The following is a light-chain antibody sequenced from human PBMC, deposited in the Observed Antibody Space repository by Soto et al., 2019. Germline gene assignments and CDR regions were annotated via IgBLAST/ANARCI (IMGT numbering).Light chain of an antibody. CDR1: SSDVGGYDF. Sequence: QSALTQPRSVSGSPGQSVTISCTGTSSDVGGYDFVSWFQQYPGKAPKLIIYDVTKGPSGVPDRFSGSKSGNTASLTISGLQTDDEADYYRCSYAGSYTHVFGTGTKVTVL. V-gene: IGLV2-11*01. CDR2: DVT. CDR3: CSYAGSYTHV. J-gene: IGLJ1*01.